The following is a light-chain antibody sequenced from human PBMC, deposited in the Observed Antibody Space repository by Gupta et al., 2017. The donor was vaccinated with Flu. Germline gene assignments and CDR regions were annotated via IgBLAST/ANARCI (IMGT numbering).Light chain of an antibody. CDR2: EVS. CDR3: YSYAGSSSEV. J-gene: IGLJ3*02. V-gene: IGLV2-23*02. CDR1: SSDVGSYNL. Sequence: SALTQPASASGSPGQSTTISCTGTSSDVGSYNLVSWYQQHPGKAHKLMIYEVSKRPAGVANRFSASKAGNTTSLTISGHQAEDDADYYRYSYAGSSSEVFGGGTKRTVL.